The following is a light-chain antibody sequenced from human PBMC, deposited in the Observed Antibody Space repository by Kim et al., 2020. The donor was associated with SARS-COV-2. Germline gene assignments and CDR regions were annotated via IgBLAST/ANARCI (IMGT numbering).Light chain of an antibody. CDR3: LTWGPGIRV. V-gene: IGLV4-69*01. Sequence: PVTLTYTLSSDDSTSAIEWHQKLPEKGPRYLMNVDSDGSHTGGDGIPDRFSGSSSGAERHLTISSLQPEDEADYYCLTWGPGIRVFGGGTQLTVL. J-gene: IGLJ2*01. CDR2: VDSDGSH. CDR1: SDDSTSA.